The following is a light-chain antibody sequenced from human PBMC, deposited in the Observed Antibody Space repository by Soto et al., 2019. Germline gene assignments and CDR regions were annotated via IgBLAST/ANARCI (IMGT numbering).Light chain of an antibody. Sequence: EIVLTQSPATLSLSPGERATLSCRASQSVSSYLAWYQQKPGQAPRLIIDDASNRTTGIPARCSSSGSGTDFTLTISSLEPEDFAVNYCQQRSNWPPTFGQGTKVEIK. CDR2: DAS. CDR1: QSVSSY. CDR3: QQRSNWPPT. V-gene: IGKV3-11*01. J-gene: IGKJ1*01.